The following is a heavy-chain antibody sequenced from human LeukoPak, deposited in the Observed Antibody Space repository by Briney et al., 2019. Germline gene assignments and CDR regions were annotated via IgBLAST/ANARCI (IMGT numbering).Heavy chain of an antibody. J-gene: IGHJ6*02. Sequence: SVKVSCKASGYTFTGYYMHWVRQAPGQGLEWMGRIIPILGIANYAQKFQGRVTITADKSTSTAYMELSSLRSEDTAVYYCARVYCSSTSCYYYYYGMDVWGQGTTVTVSS. CDR3: ARVYCSSTSCYYYYYGMDV. V-gene: IGHV1-69*04. CDR1: GYTFTGYY. CDR2: IIPILGIA. D-gene: IGHD2-2*01.